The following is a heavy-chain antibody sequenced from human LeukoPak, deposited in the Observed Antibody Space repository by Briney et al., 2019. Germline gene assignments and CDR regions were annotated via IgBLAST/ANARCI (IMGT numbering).Heavy chain of an antibody. V-gene: IGHV1-18*01. Sequence: GASVKVSCQASGYTFTSYGISWVRQAPGQGPEWMGWISAYNSNTNYAQKLQGRVTMTTDTSTSTAYMELRSLRSDDTAVYYCARGDYDFWSGYYKSYFDYWGQGTLVTVSS. J-gene: IGHJ4*02. CDR3: ARGDYDFWSGYYKSYFDY. CDR2: ISAYNSNT. CDR1: GYTFTSYG. D-gene: IGHD3-3*01.